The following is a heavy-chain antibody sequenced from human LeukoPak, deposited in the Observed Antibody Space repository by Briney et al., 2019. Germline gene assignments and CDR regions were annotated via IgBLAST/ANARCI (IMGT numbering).Heavy chain of an antibody. Sequence: PGGSLRLSCEVSGFTFSTYWMSWVRQAPGKGLGCVASINQDGSGRYYMDSVKGRFTISRDNAKNSLFLQMNSLRVEDTAVYYCARVPYYDSPPPYWGQGSLVTVSS. CDR3: ARVPYYDSPPPY. V-gene: IGHV3-7*04. CDR2: INQDGSGR. CDR1: GFTFSTYW. D-gene: IGHD3-3*01. J-gene: IGHJ4*02.